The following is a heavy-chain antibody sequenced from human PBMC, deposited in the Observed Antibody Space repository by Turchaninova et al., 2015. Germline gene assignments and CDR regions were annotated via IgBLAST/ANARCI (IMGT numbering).Heavy chain of an antibody. J-gene: IGHJ4*02. CDR1: GDSVSSNTAA. CDR3: ARQSGYVLGY. D-gene: IGHD5-12*01. Sequence: VQLQQSGPGLVTPSPTLPLPCAISGDSVSSNTAAWHENTHSPSRGLECLGRTYYTSKWYSDYALSVKSRITINPDTSKNQFSLQLNSVTPEDTALYYCARQSGYVLGYWGQGTLVTVSS. CDR2: TYYTSKWYS. V-gene: IGHV6-1*01.